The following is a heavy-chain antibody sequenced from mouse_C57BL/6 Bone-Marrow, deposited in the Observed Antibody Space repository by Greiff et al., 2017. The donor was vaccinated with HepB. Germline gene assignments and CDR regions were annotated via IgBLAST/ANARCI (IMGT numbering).Heavy chain of an antibody. D-gene: IGHD1-1*01. Sequence: EVQLQQSGPELVKPGASVKISCKASGYTFTDYYMNWVKQSHGKSLEWIGDINPNNGGTSYNQKFKGKATLTVDKSSSTAYMELRSLTSEDSAVYYCARSILRYFDYWGQGTTLTVSS. CDR2: INPNNGGT. V-gene: IGHV1-26*01. J-gene: IGHJ2*01. CDR3: ARSILRYFDY. CDR1: GYTFTDYY.